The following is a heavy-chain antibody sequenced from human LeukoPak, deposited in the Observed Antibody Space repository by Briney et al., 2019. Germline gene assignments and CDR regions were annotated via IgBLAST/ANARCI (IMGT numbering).Heavy chain of an antibody. CDR1: GFTFDDYA. CDR2: ISWNSGSI. CDR3: AKGLRYFDWPGPFDY. Sequence: GGSLRLSCAASGFTFDDYAMHWDRQAPGKGLEWVSGISWNSGSIGYADSVKGRFTISRDNAKNSLYLQMNSLRAEDTALYYCAKGLRYFDWPGPFDYWGQGTLVTVSS. D-gene: IGHD3-9*01. J-gene: IGHJ4*02. V-gene: IGHV3-9*01.